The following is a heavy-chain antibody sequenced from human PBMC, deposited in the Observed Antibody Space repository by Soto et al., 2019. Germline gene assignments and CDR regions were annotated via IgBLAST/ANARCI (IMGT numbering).Heavy chain of an antibody. CDR2: ISTRGGRT. D-gene: IGHD3-22*01. CDR1: GFSFGSYA. J-gene: IGHJ4*02. V-gene: IGHV3-23*01. CDR3: AKEFYYDASGQYSDLYFDS. Sequence: EVLLLESGGGLTQPGGSLRLACAASGFSFGSYAMSWVRQAPPQGLEWVSSISTRGGRTYYADSVKGRFSISRDNSANAVYLDMDNLRAEDTGIYYCAKEFYYDASGQYSDLYFDSWGQGALVTVSS.